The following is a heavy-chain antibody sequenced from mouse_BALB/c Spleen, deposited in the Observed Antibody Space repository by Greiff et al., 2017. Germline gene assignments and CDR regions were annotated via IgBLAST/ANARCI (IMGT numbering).Heavy chain of an antibody. V-gene: IGHV2-4-1*01. D-gene: IGHD2-5*01. J-gene: IGHJ4*01. CDR1: GFSLTSYG. CDR3: ARNSGDSKPEGAMDY. CDR2: IWSGGST. Sequence: VKLMESGPGLVQPSQSLSITCTVSGFSLTSYGVHWVRQSPGKGLEWLGVIWSGGSTDYNAAFISRLSISKDNSKSQVFFKMNSLQADDTAIYYCARNSGDSKPEGAMDYWGQGTSVTVSS.